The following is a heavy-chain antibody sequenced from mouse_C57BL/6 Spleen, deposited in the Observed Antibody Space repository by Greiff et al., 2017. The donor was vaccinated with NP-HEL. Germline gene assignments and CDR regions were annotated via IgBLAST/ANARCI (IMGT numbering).Heavy chain of an antibody. CDR3: ANYYGSSYWFAY. Sequence: EVKVVESGGDLVKPGGSLKLSCAASGFTFSSYGMSWVRQTPDKRLEWVATISSGGSYTYYPDSVKGRFTISRDNAKNTLYLQMSSLKSEDTAMYYCANYYGSSYWFAYWGQGTLVTVSA. J-gene: IGHJ3*01. CDR1: GFTFSSYG. D-gene: IGHD1-1*01. V-gene: IGHV5-6*01. CDR2: ISSGGSYT.